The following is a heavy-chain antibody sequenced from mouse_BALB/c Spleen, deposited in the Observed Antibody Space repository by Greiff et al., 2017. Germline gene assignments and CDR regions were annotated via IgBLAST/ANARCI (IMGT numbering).Heavy chain of an antibody. CDR1: GFTFSSYA. Sequence: DVKLVESGGGLVKPGGSLKLSCAASGFTFSSYAMSWVRQTPEKRLEWVASISSGGSTYYPDSVKGRFTISRDNARNILYLQMSSLRSEDTAMYYCARASKDFDYWGQGTTLTVSS. J-gene: IGHJ2*01. CDR3: ARASKDFDY. V-gene: IGHV5-6-5*01. CDR2: ISSGGST.